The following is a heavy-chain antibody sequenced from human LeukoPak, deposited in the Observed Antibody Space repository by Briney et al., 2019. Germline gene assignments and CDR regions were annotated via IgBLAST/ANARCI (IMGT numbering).Heavy chain of an antibody. CDR2: ISSSSSYT. D-gene: IGHD3-9*01. V-gene: IGHV3-21*01. J-gene: IGHJ6*03. CDR1: GFTFSSYS. Sequence: GGSLRLSCAASGFTFSSYSMNWVRQAPGKGLEWVSSISSSSSYTYYADSVKGRFTISRDNAKNSLYLQMNSLRAEDTAVYYCARDRILRYFDWVPMDVWGKGTTVTISS. CDR3: ARDRILRYFDWVPMDV.